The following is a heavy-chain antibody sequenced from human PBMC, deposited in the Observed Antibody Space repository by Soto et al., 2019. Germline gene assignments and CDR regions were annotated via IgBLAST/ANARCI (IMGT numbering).Heavy chain of an antibody. CDR1: GFTFSSYA. CDR3: AKILTVMNYYYYGMDV. CDR2: ISGSGGST. Sequence: EVQLLESGGGLVQSGGSLRLSCAASGFTFSSYAMSWVRQAPGKGLEWVSAISGSGGSTYYADSVKGRFTISRDNSKNTLYLQMNSLRAEDTAVYYCAKILTVMNYYYYGMDVWGQGTTVTVSS. J-gene: IGHJ6*02. V-gene: IGHV3-23*01. D-gene: IGHD4-17*01.